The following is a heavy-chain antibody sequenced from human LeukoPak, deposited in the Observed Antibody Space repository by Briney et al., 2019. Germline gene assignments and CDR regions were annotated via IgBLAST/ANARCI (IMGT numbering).Heavy chain of an antibody. CDR1: GYTFTGYY. Sequence: GASVKVSCKASGYTFTGYYMHWVRQAPGQGLEWMGWINPNSGGTNYAQKFQGRVTMTRDTSISTAYMELSRLRSDDTAVYYCARLDSKIVVVTAIVLSWVEPQVSYGMDVWGQGTTVTVSS. J-gene: IGHJ6*02. CDR3: ARLDSKIVVVTAIVLSWVEPQVSYGMDV. V-gene: IGHV1-2*02. D-gene: IGHD2-21*02. CDR2: INPNSGGT.